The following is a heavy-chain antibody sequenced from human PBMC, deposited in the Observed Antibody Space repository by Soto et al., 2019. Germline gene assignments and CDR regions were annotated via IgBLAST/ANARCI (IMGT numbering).Heavy chain of an antibody. CDR1: GYTFTSYG. CDR3: ARAGYCSGGSCYREAYCRYGMDV. J-gene: IGHJ6*02. Sequence: QVQLVQSGAEVKKPGASVKVSCKASGYTFTSYGISWVRQAPGQGLEWMGGISANNGNANYAQKLQGRVTMTTDTSTRTAYMGLRSMRSDDTAVYYCARAGYCSGGSCYREAYCRYGMDVWGQGTTVTVSS. D-gene: IGHD2-15*01. V-gene: IGHV1-18*04. CDR2: ISANNGNA.